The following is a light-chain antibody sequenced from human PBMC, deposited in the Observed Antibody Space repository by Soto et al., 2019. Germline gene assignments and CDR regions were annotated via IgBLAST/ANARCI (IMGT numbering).Light chain of an antibody. CDR2: LNSDGSH. CDR1: SGYDSYD. J-gene: IGLJ2*01. V-gene: IGLV4-69*01. CDR3: QTWGTGIVL. Sequence: QSVLTQSPSASASLGASVKLTCTLSSGYDSYDITWHQQQPEKGPRYLMKLNSDGSHNKGDGIPDRFSGSSSGAERYLTISSLQSEDEADYYCQTWGTGIVLFGGGTKLTVL.